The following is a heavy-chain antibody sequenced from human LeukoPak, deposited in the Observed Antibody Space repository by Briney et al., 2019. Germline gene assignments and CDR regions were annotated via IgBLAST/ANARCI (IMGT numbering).Heavy chain of an antibody. Sequence: SETLSLTCTVSGGSISSYYWSWIRQPPGKGLEWIGYIYTSGSTNYNPSLKSRVTISVDTSKNQFSLKLSSVTAADTAVYYCARHGGPYSSSWYYFDYWGQGILVTVSS. D-gene: IGHD6-13*01. CDR1: GGSISSYY. CDR3: ARHGGPYSSSWYYFDY. CDR2: IYTSGST. V-gene: IGHV4-4*09. J-gene: IGHJ4*02.